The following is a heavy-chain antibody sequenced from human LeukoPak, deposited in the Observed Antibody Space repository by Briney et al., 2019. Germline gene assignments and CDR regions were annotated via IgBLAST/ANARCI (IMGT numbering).Heavy chain of an antibody. CDR3: AAVVVVAATRGWFDP. CDR2: IYYSGST. Sequence: PSETLSLTCTVSGGSISSYYWSWIRQPPGKGLEWIGYIYYSGSTNYNPSLKSRVTISVDTSKNQFSLKLSSVTAADTAVYYCAAVVVVAATRGWFDPWGQGTLVTVSS. CDR1: GGSISSYY. J-gene: IGHJ5*02. V-gene: IGHV4-59*08. D-gene: IGHD2-15*01.